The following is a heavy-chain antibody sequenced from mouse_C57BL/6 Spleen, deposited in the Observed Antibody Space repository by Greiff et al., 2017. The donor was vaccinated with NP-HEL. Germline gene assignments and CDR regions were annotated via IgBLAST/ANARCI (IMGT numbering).Heavy chain of an antibody. CDR3: ARSDYGPWFAY. V-gene: IGHV1-42*01. CDR1: GYSFTGYY. Sequence: LKESGPELVKPGASVKISCKASGYSFTGYYMNWVKQSPEKSLEWIGEINPSTGGTTYNQKFKAKATLTVDKSSSTAYMQLKSLTSEDSAVYYCARSDYGPWFAYWGQGTLVTVSA. CDR2: INPSTGGT. D-gene: IGHD1-1*01. J-gene: IGHJ3*01.